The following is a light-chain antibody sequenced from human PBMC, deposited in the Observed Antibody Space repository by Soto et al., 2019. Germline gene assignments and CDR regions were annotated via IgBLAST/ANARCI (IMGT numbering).Light chain of an antibody. Sequence: DIQMTQSPSTLSASVGDRVTITCRASQSISNWLAWYQQKPGKAPKLPIYKASTLESGVPSRFSGSGSGTEFTLTISSLQPDDFATYYCHQYNSYLTFGQGTKVEI. CDR3: HQYNSYLT. V-gene: IGKV1-5*03. J-gene: IGKJ1*01. CDR1: QSISNW. CDR2: KAS.